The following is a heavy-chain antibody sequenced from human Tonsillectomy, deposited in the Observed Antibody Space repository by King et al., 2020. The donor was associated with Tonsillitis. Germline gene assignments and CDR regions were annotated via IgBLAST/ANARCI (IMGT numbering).Heavy chain of an antibody. CDR1: GFSPSTSGVG. CDR3: ALHVAWLSDDAFDI. D-gene: IGHD3-9*01. CDR2: IYWDDDK. V-gene: IGHV2-5*02. Sequence: ITLKESGPTLVKPTQTLTLTCTFSGFSPSTSGVGVGWIRQPPGKALEWLALIYWDDDKRYSPSLKSRLTITKDTSKNQVVLTMTNMAPVDTATYFCALHVAWLSDDAFDIWGQGTMVTVSS. J-gene: IGHJ3*02.